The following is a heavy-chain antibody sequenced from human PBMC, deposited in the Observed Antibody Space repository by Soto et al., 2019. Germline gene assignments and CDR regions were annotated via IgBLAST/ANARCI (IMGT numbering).Heavy chain of an antibody. CDR1: GGTFSSYA. V-gene: IGHV1-69*13. CDR2: IIPIFGTA. Sequence: ASVKVSFKASGGTFSSYAISWLRQAPGQGLEWMGGIIPIFGTANYAQKFQGRVTITADESTSTAYMELSSLRSEDTAVYYCAREVGATNYYYYYGMDVWGQGTTVTVSS. J-gene: IGHJ6*02. CDR3: AREVGATNYYYYYGMDV. D-gene: IGHD1-26*01.